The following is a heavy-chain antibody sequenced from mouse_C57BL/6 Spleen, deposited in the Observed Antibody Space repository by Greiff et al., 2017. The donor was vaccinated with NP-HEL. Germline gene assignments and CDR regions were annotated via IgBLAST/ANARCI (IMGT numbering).Heavy chain of an antibody. CDR2: INPGSGGT. CDR1: GYAFTNYL. J-gene: IGHJ4*01. D-gene: IGHD1-1*02. V-gene: IGHV1-54*01. Sequence: QVQLQQSGAELVRPGTSVKVSCKASGYAFTNYLIEWVKQRPGQGLEWIGVINPGSGGTNYNEKFKGKATLTADKSSSTAYMQLSSLTSEDSAVYFCARMVPMDYWGQGTSVTVSS. CDR3: ARMVPMDY.